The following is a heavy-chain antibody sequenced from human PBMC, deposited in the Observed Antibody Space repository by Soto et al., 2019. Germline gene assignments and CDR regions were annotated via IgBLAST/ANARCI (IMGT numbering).Heavy chain of an antibody. CDR3: ARDFPFYYYDSSGLPPRFDY. V-gene: IGHV4-34*01. CDR1: GGSFSGYY. Sequence: PSETLSLTCAVYGGSFSGYYWSWIRQPPGKGLEWIGEINHSGSTNYNPSLKSRVTISVDTSKNQFSLKLSSVTAADTAVYYCARDFPFYYYDSSGLPPRFDYWGQGTLVTVSS. J-gene: IGHJ4*02. CDR2: INHSGST. D-gene: IGHD3-22*01.